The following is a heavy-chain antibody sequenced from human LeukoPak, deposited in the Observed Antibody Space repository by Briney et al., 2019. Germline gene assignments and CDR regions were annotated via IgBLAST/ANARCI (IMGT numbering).Heavy chain of an antibody. Sequence: PGGSLRLSCVASGFNLSSYWMSWVRQAPGKGLEWVANIKEDGSEKYYVDSVKGRFTISRDNAKNSLYLQMNSLRAEDTAVYYCAKVGRIAAAGKIDYWGQGTLVTVSS. CDR3: AKVGRIAAAGKIDY. CDR2: IKEDGSEK. V-gene: IGHV3-7*03. D-gene: IGHD6-13*01. CDR1: GFNLSSYW. J-gene: IGHJ4*02.